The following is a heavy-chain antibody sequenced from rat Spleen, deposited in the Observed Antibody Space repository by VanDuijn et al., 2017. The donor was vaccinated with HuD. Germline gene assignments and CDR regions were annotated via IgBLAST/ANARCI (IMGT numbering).Heavy chain of an antibody. CDR1: GFSLTNYG. Sequence: QVQLKESGPGLVQPSQTLSLTCTVSGFSLTNYGVSWVRQPPGEGLEWMGIIWGDGSTNYNSAVQSRLSISRDTSKSQVFLKMNSLQPEDTGTYYCARHLRVASGVMDAWGQGASVTVSS. CDR2: IWGDGST. J-gene: IGHJ4*01. V-gene: IGHV2-13*01. CDR3: ARHLRVASGVMDA. D-gene: IGHD1-11*01.